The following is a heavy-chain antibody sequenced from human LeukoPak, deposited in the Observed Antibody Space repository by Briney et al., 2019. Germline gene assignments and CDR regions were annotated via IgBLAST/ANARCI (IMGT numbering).Heavy chain of an antibody. Sequence: GGSLRLSCAASGFSFSNYAMSWVRQAPGKGLEWVSGISGSGGRTFYADSVKGRFTTSRDNSKNTLSLQMNVLRAEDTAVFYCAKSLWFGEMGFDFWGQGTLVSVSS. CDR1: GFSFSNYA. V-gene: IGHV3-23*01. CDR3: AKSLWFGEMGFDF. J-gene: IGHJ4*02. D-gene: IGHD3-10*01. CDR2: ISGSGGRT.